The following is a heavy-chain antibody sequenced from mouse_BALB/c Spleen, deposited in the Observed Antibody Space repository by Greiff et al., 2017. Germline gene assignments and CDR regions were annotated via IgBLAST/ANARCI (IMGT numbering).Heavy chain of an antibody. D-gene: IGHD1-2*01. CDR3: ARALLRLRNFFDY. J-gene: IGHJ2*01. V-gene: IGHV1-18*01. CDR1: GYTFTDYN. Sequence: EVKLVESGPELVKPGASVKIPCKASGYTFTDYNMDWVKQSHGKSLEWIGDINPNNGGTIYNQKFKGKATLTVDKSSSTAYMELRSLTSEDTAVYYCARALLRLRNFFDYWGQGTTLTVSS. CDR2: INPNNGGT.